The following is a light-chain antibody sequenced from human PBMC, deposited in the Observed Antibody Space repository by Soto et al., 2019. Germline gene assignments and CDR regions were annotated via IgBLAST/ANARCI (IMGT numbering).Light chain of an antibody. CDR3: QTWGTGIRV. Sequence: QSVLTQSPSASASLGASVKLTCTLSSGHSSYAIAWHQQQPEKGPRYLMKVSSDGSHNKGDGIPDRFSGSSSGAERYLTISSLQSEDEADYYCQTWGTGIRVFGGGTKLTVL. J-gene: IGLJ2*01. CDR2: VSSDGSH. V-gene: IGLV4-69*01. CDR1: SGHSSYA.